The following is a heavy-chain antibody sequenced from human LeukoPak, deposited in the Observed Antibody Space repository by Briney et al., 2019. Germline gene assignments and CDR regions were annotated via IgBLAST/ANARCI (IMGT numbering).Heavy chain of an antibody. CDR1: GFTFGDYA. D-gene: IGHD2-8*02. Sequence: GGSLRLSCTASGFTFGDYAMSWVRQAPGKGLEWVGFIRSKAYGGTTEYAASVKGRLTISRDDSKSIAYRQINSVKTEDTAVYYCTNVDSGRSGGVYWGQGTLVSVSS. J-gene: IGHJ4*02. CDR2: IRSKAYGGTT. CDR3: TNVDSGRSGGVY. V-gene: IGHV3-49*04.